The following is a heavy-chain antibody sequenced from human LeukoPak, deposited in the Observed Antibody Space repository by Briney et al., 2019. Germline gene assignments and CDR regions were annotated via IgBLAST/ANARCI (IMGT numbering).Heavy chain of an antibody. CDR3: ARSGSYGGHFDN. CDR2: VYYSGSI. D-gene: IGHD1-26*01. V-gene: IGHV4-59*01. J-gene: IGHJ4*02. Sequence: SETLSLTCSVSGGSISDYYWTWIRQPPGKGLELIGYVYYSGSINYNPSLKSRVTISIDTSKKQISLKLSSVTAADTAVYYCARSGSYGGHFDNWGQGTLVTVSS. CDR1: GGSISDYY.